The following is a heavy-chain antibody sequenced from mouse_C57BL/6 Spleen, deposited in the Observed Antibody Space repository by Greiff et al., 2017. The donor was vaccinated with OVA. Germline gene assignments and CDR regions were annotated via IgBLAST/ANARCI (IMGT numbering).Heavy chain of an antibody. V-gene: IGHV1-76*01. CDR2: IYPGSGNT. J-gene: IGHJ2*01. Sequence: QVQLKESGAELVRPGASVKLSCKASGYTFTDYYINWVKQRPGQGLEWIARIYPGSGNTYYNEKFKGKATLTAEKSSSTAYMQLSSLTSEDSAVYFCARLGEFYGNYFDYWGQGTTLTVSS. D-gene: IGHD2-1*01. CDR1: GYTFTDYY. CDR3: ARLGEFYGNYFDY.